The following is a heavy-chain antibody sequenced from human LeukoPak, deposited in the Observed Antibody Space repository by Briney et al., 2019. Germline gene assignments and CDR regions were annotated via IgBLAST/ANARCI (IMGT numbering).Heavy chain of an antibody. CDR3: ARDPPTPVIAAAGTQAPGNY. CDR1: GFTFSSYS. CDR2: ISSSSSYI. V-gene: IGHV3-21*01. J-gene: IGHJ4*02. Sequence: PGGSLRLSCAASGFTFSSYSMNWVRQAPGKGLEWVSSISSSSSYIYYADSVKGRFTISRDNAKNSLYLQMNSLRAEDTAVYYCARDPPTPVIAAAGTQAPGNYWGQGTLVTVSS. D-gene: IGHD6-13*01.